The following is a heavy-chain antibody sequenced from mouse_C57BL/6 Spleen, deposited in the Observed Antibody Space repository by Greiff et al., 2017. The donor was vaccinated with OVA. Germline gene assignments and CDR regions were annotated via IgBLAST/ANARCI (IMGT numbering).Heavy chain of an antibody. CDR1: GYTFTSYW. Sequence: QVQLQQPGAELVMPGASVKLSCKASGYTFTSYWMHWVKQRPGQGLERIGEIDPSDSYTNYNQKFKGKSTLTVDKSSSTAYMQLSSLTSEDSAVYYCARSSYGNYVHFDYWGQGTTLTVSS. D-gene: IGHD2-1*01. V-gene: IGHV1-69*01. CDR2: IDPSDSYT. CDR3: ARSSYGNYVHFDY. J-gene: IGHJ2*01.